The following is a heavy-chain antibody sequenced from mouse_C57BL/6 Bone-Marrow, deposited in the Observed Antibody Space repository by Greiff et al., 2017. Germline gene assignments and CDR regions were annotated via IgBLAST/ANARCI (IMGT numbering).Heavy chain of an antibody. V-gene: IGHV3-6*01. D-gene: IGHD2-4*01. CDR3: AREGDYDYDVDAMDY. Sequence: DVQLQESGPGLVKPSQSLSLTCSVTGYSITSGYYWNWIRQFPGNKLEWMGYISYDGSNNYNPSLKNRISITRDTSKNQFFLKLNSVTTEDTATYYCAREGDYDYDVDAMDYWGQGTSVTVSS. J-gene: IGHJ4*01. CDR1: GYSITSGYY. CDR2: ISYDGSN.